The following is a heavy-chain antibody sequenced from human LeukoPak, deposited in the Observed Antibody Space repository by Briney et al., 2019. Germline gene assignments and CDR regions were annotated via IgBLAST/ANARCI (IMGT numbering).Heavy chain of an antibody. CDR1: GHTFSDYY. CDR3: ARGPEDLAVVVTATEYFLH. V-gene: IGHV1-2*02. CDR2: INPNSGGT. D-gene: IGHD2-21*02. J-gene: IGHJ1*01. Sequence: ASVKVSCKTSGHTFSDYYMYWVRQAPGQGPEWMGWINPNSGGTNYAQRFQGRVTMTRDTSINTAYMELRNLRSDDTAVYYCARGPEDLAVVVTATEYFLHWSQGTLVTVSS.